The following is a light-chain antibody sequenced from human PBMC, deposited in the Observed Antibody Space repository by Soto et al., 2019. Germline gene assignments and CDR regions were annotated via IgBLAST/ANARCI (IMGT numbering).Light chain of an antibody. CDR2: RVS. Sequence: DVVLTQIPLSSLVAVGQSASISCRSSQSLLHYDGQTYLRWFHQRPGQPPRLLIHRVSNRFSGVPDRISGSGAGTDFTLTISRVEAEDVGIYYCMQATHYRPYTFGQGTKLEIK. V-gene: IGKV2-24*01. J-gene: IGKJ2*01. CDR3: MQATHYRPYT. CDR1: QSLLHYDGQTY.